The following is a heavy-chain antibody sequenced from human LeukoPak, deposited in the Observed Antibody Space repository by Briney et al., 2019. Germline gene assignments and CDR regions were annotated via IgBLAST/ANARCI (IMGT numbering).Heavy chain of an antibody. V-gene: IGHV1-2*02. D-gene: IGHD6-19*01. CDR3: ARDLSLAVPVQGY. Sequence: ASVKVSCKASGYTFTGYYMHWVRQAPGLGLEWMGWINPNSGGTNYAQKFQGRVTMTGDTSISTAYMELSRLRSDDTAVYYCARDLSLAVPVQGYWGQGTLVTVSS. J-gene: IGHJ4*02. CDR2: INPNSGGT. CDR1: GYTFTGYY.